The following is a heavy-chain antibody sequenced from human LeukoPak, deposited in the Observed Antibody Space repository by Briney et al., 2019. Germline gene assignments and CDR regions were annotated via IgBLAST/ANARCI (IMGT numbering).Heavy chain of an antibody. CDR1: GGTFSSCT. V-gene: IGHV1-69*02. J-gene: IGHJ6*02. D-gene: IGHD4-17*01. CDR2: IIPILGIA. Sequence: SVKVSCKASGGTFSSCTISWVRQAPGQGLEWMGRIIPILGIANYAQKFQGRVTITADKSTSTAYMELSSLRSEDTAVYYCARNAYGDYGPYYYGMDVWGQGTTVTVSS. CDR3: ARNAYGDYGPYYYGMDV.